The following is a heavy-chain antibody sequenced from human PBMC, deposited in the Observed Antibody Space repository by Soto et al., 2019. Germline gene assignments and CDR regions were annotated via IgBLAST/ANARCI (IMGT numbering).Heavy chain of an antibody. Sequence: GGSLRLSCAASGFTFSSYGMHWVRQAPGKGLEWVAVIWYDGSNKYYADSVKGRFTISRDNSKNTLYLQMNSLRAEDTAVYYCARGCGGDCVIDYWGQGTLVTVSS. CDR1: GFTFSSYG. CDR2: IWYDGSNK. CDR3: ARGCGGDCVIDY. D-gene: IGHD2-21*02. J-gene: IGHJ4*02. V-gene: IGHV3-33*01.